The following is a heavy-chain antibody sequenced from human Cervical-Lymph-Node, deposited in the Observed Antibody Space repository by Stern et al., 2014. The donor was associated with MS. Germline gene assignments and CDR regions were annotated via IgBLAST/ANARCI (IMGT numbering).Heavy chain of an antibody. CDR1: GYSFTIYY. CDR3: ARHVQGFDY. Sequence: VQLVQSGAEVKKPGESLKISCKLSGYSFTIYYIAWVRQMPGKGLEWMGVIYPYDSDTTYSPSFQAQVTISADKSITTASLQWSSLRASDTAMYYCARHVQGFDYWGQGTLFTVSS. V-gene: IGHV5-51*01. J-gene: IGHJ4*02. CDR2: IYPYDSDT.